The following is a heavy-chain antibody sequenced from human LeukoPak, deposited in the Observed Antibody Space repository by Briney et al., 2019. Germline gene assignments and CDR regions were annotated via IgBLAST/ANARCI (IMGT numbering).Heavy chain of an antibody. Sequence: ASVKVSCKVSGYTLTELSMHWVRQAPGKGLEWMGGFDPEDGETIYAQKCQGRVTMTEDTSTDTAYMELSSLRSEDTAVYYCATETTGDPDGLNWGQGTLVTVSS. J-gene: IGHJ4*02. V-gene: IGHV1-24*01. D-gene: IGHD2-8*02. CDR1: GYTLTELS. CDR3: ATETTGDPDGLN. CDR2: FDPEDGET.